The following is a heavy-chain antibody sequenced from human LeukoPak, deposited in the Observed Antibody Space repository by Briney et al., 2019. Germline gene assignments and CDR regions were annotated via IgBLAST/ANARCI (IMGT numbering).Heavy chain of an antibody. CDR3: ARIVLNYYGSGSWVRAQKDY. CDR2: INPNSGGT. CDR1: GYTFTGYY. V-gene: IGHV1-2*02. D-gene: IGHD3-10*01. J-gene: IGHJ4*02. Sequence: GASVKVSCKASGYTFTGYYMHWVRQAPGQGLEWMGWINPNSGGTNYAQKFQGRVTMTRDTSISTAYMELSRLRSDDTAVYYCARIVLNYYGSGSWVRAQKDYWGQGTLVTVSS.